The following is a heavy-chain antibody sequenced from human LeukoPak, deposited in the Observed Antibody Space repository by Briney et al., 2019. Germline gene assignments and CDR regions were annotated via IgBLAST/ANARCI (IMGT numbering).Heavy chain of an antibody. D-gene: IGHD2-2*02. CDR3: ARSYCSSNSCYMSLDY. Sequence: SETLSLTCTVSGGSISSDDYYGRWIRQPPGKGVEWIGYTYNRGITYDNPSLSSQITIPVDTSKLHFSLNLSSGTAADTAVYDCARSYCSSNSCYMSLDYWGQGTLVTVSS. J-gene: IGHJ4*02. V-gene: IGHV4-30-4*01. CDR2: TYNRGIT. CDR1: GGSISSDDYY.